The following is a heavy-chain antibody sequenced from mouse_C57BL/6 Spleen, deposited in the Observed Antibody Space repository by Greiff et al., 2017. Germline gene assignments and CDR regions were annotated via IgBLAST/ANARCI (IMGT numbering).Heavy chain of an antibody. CDR2: IRSKSSNYAT. Sequence: EVKLMESGGGLVQPKGSLKLSCAASGFTFNTYAMHWVRQAPGKGLEWVGRIRSKSSNYATYYADSVKDRFTISRDDSQSMLYLQMNNLKTEDTAMYYCVREGLGPDWYFDVWGTGTTVTVSS. V-gene: IGHV10-3*01. D-gene: IGHD4-1*01. J-gene: IGHJ1*03. CDR1: GFTFNTYA. CDR3: VREGLGPDWYFDV.